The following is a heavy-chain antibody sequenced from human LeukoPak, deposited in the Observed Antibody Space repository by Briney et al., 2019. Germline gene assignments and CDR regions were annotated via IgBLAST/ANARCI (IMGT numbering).Heavy chain of an antibody. D-gene: IGHD6-13*01. CDR2: IYYSGST. V-gene: IGHV4-59*01. CDR1: GGSISSYY. Sequence: SETLSLTCTVSGGSISSYYWSWIRQPPGKGLEWIGYIYYSGSTNYNPSLKSRVTISVDTSKNQFSLKLSSVTAADTAVYYCARDSRGIAADPWGQGTLVTVSS. J-gene: IGHJ5*02. CDR3: ARDSRGIAADP.